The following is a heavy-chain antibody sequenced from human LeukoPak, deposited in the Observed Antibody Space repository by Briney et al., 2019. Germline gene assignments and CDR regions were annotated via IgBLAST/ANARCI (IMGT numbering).Heavy chain of an antibody. CDR1: GGSISTYY. Sequence: PSETLSLTCTVSGGSISTYYWTWIRQSAGKGLQWIGRIHSSGSTNHNPSLKSRLAISIDKSKKQFSLKLSSVTAADTAVYYCARDPNSVGVTGDYYFDTWGQGILVTVSS. CDR3: ARDPNSVGVTGDYYFDT. CDR2: IHSSGST. J-gene: IGHJ4*02. V-gene: IGHV4-4*07. D-gene: IGHD2-8*01.